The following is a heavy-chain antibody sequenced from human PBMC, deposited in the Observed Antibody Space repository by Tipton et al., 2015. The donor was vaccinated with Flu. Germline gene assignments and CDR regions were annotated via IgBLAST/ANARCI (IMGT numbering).Heavy chain of an antibody. V-gene: IGHV4-38-2*01. Sequence: TLSLTCAVSGFSISSGYYWGWIRQPPAKGLEWIGSIYHSGSTFYNPSLKSRLTISVDTSKNQFSLRFSSVTAADTAFYYCARYAYDYTIHWGQGTLVTVSS. J-gene: IGHJ4*02. D-gene: IGHD3-16*01. CDR1: GFSISSGYY. CDR3: ARYAYDYTIH. CDR2: IYHSGST.